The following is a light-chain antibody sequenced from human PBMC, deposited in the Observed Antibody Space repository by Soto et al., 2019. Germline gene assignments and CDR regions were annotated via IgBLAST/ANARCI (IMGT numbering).Light chain of an antibody. Sequence: QSVLTQPASVSGSPGQSITISCTGTSSDIGNYNYVSWYQQDPGKAPKLMIYDDSNRPSGVSNRFSGSKSGITASLTISGLQAEDEADYYCRSYTSSSTYVYGTGTKVTVL. CDR3: RSYTSSSTYV. CDR2: DDS. J-gene: IGLJ1*01. V-gene: IGLV2-14*01. CDR1: SSDIGNYNY.